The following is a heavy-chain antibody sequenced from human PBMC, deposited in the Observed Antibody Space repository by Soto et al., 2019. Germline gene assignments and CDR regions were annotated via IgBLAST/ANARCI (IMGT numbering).Heavy chain of an antibody. Sequence: ASVKVSCKAPGYTFTGYYMHWVRQAPGQGLEWMGWINPNSGGTNYAQKFQGRVTMTRDTSISTAYMELSRLRSDDTAVYYCARGGGYCSGGSCYSHYYYGMDVWGQGTTVTVSS. V-gene: IGHV1-2*02. D-gene: IGHD2-15*01. CDR1: GYTFTGYY. CDR2: INPNSGGT. CDR3: ARGGGYCSGGSCYSHYYYGMDV. J-gene: IGHJ6*02.